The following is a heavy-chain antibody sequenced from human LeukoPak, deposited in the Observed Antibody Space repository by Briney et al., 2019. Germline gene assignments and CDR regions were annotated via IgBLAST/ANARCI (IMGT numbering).Heavy chain of an antibody. Sequence: GGSLRLSCAASGFTFSSYSMNWVRQAPGKGLEWVSSISSSSSYIYYADSVKGRFTISRDNVKNSLYLQMNSLRAEDTAVYYCASIAVAGTGYWGQGTLVTVSS. D-gene: IGHD6-19*01. V-gene: IGHV3-21*01. CDR3: ASIAVAGTGY. CDR1: GFTFSSYS. CDR2: ISSSSSYI. J-gene: IGHJ4*02.